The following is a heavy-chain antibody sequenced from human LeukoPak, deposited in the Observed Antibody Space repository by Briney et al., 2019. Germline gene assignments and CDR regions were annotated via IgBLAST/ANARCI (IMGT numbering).Heavy chain of an antibody. V-gene: IGHV1-8*01. D-gene: IGHD2-2*01. CDR1: VYTFTIYD. J-gene: IGHJ6*03. CDR2: MNPNSGNT. CDR3: ARGPTQVVVLGYYYMDV. Sequence: AAVRVSFMPSVYTFTIYDGNWGRQATGEGGGGGGWMNPNSGNTGFAQKFQGGVTMTRNTSISTAYMELSSLRSEDTAVYYCARGPTQVVVLGYYYMDVWGKGPTVTVSS.